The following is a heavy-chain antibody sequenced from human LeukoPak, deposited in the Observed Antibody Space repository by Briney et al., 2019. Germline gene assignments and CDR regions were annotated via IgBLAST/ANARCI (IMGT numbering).Heavy chain of an antibody. V-gene: IGHV3-30*02. Sequence: PGGSLRLSCAASGFTFSSYAMSWVRQAPGKGLEWVAFIRSDGSNKYYTDSVKGRFTISRDNSKKTLYLQMNSLRAEDTAVYYCATNHSGSYTFEYWGQGTLVTVSS. J-gene: IGHJ4*02. D-gene: IGHD1-26*01. CDR1: GFTFSSYA. CDR2: IRSDGSNK. CDR3: ATNHSGSYTFEY.